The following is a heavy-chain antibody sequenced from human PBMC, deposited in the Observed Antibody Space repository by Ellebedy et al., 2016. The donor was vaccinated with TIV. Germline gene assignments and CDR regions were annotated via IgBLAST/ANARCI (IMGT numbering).Heavy chain of an antibody. CDR2: INPNSGGT. V-gene: IGHV1-2*02. J-gene: IGHJ4*02. D-gene: IGHD3-10*01. CDR1: GYTFTGYY. Sequence: AASVKVSCKASGYTFTGYYMHWVRQAPGQGLEWMGWINPNSGGTNYAQKFQGRVTMTRDTSISTAYMELSRLRSDDTAVYYCARDLLWFGESTPHYWGQGTLVTVSS. CDR3: ARDLLWFGESTPHY.